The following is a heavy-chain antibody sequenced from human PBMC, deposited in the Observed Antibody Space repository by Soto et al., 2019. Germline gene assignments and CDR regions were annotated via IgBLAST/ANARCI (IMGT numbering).Heavy chain of an antibody. D-gene: IGHD2-8*02. V-gene: IGHV4-4*02. Sequence: SETLSLTCAVSSGSISSGHWWNWVRQPPGKGLEWIGEIYQSGSTHYNPSLKSRVTVSVDKSMNQFSLKLTSVTAADTAVYYCARDKITGLFDYWGQGTLVTVS. CDR1: SGSISSGHW. J-gene: IGHJ4*02. CDR2: IYQSGST. CDR3: ARDKITGLFDY.